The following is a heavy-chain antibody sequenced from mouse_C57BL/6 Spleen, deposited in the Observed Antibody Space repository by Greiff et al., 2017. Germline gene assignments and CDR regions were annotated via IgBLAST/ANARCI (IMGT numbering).Heavy chain of an antibody. Sequence: EVQLQQSGAELVKPGASVKLSCTASGFNIKDYYMHWVKQRTEQGLAWIGRIDPEDGETKSAPKFQGKATITADTSSNTAYLQLSSLTAEDTAVYYCARFPLFLAGAMDYWGQGTSVTVSS. CDR2: IDPEDGET. V-gene: IGHV14-2*01. D-gene: IGHD1-1*01. CDR3: ARFPLFLAGAMDY. CDR1: GFNIKDYY. J-gene: IGHJ4*01.